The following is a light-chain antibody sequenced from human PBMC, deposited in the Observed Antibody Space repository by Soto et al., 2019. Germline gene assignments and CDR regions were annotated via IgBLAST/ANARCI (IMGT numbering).Light chain of an antibody. J-gene: IGLJ2*01. CDR3: QVWDRSTDHVK. CDR1: NIGTES. CDR2: DDS. V-gene: IGLV3-21*02. Sequence: SYELTQPPSVSVAPGQTARITCGGNNIGTESVHWYQQKPGQAPVVVVYDDSDRPSGIPEPFSGSNSGNTATLTINRVEAGDEADYYCQVWDRSTDHVKLGGGTKVTVL.